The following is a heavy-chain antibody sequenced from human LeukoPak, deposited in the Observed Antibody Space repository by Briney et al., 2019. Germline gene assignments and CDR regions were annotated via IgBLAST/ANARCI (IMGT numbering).Heavy chain of an antibody. CDR2: ISGSGGST. Sequence: GGSLRLSCAASGFTFSSYAMSWVRQAPGKGLEWVSAISGSGGSTYCADSVKGRFTISRDNSKNTLYLQMNSLRAEDTAVYYCATVATIPYFQHWGQGTLVTVSS. CDR1: GFTFSSYA. CDR3: ATVATIPYFQH. D-gene: IGHD5-12*01. J-gene: IGHJ1*01. V-gene: IGHV3-23*01.